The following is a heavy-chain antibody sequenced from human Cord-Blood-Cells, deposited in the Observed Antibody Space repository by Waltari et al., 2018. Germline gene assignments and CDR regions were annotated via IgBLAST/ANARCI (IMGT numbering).Heavy chain of an antibody. J-gene: IGHJ2*01. V-gene: IGHV3-21*01. D-gene: IGHD1-26*01. CDR1: GFTFSSYS. Sequence: EVQLVESGGGLVKPGGSLRLSCAASGFTFSSYSMNWVRRAPGKGLEWVSSISSSSSYIYYADSVKGRFTISRDNAKNSLYLQMNSLRAEDTAVYYCARGRRSGSYWYFDLWGRGTLVTVSS. CDR3: ARGRRSGSYWYFDL. CDR2: ISSSSSYI.